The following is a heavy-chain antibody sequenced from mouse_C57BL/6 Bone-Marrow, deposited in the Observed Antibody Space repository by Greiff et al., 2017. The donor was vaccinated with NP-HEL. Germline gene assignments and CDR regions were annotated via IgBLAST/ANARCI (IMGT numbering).Heavy chain of an antibody. CDR2: INYDGSST. Sequence: EVKLVESEGGLVQPGSSMKLSCTASGFTFSDYYMAWVRQVPEKGLEWVANINYDGSSTYYLDSLKSRFIISRDNAKNILYLQMSSLKSEDTATYYCARIDSSAWFAYWGQGTLVTVSA. V-gene: IGHV5-16*01. J-gene: IGHJ3*01. D-gene: IGHD3-2*02. CDR1: GFTFSDYY. CDR3: ARIDSSAWFAY.